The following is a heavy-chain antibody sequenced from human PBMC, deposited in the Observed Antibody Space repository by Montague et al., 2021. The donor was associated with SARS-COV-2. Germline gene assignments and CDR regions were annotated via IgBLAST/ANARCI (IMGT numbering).Heavy chain of an antibody. Sequence: SETLSLTCTVSGGSINSNYWSWIRQPPGKGLEWIGYIYYRGSTNYNPSLKSRITISVDTSKNQFSLKVSSVIAADTAVYYCARERKYNWFDPWGQGKLVTVSS. CDR1: GGSINSNY. J-gene: IGHJ5*02. V-gene: IGHV4-59*01. CDR3: ARERKYNWFDP. CDR2: IYYRGST.